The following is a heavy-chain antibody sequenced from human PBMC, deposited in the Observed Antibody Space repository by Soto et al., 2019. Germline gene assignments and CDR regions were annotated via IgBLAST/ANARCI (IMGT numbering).Heavy chain of an antibody. D-gene: IGHD4-4*01. J-gene: IGHJ4*02. Sequence: SVKVSCKASGGTFSSYTISWVRQAPGQGLEWMGRIIPILGIANYAQKFQGRVTITADKSTSTAYMELSSLRSEDTAVYYCARDLYSNYVAYLDYWGQGTLVIVSS. V-gene: IGHV1-69*04. CDR2: IIPILGIA. CDR3: ARDLYSNYVAYLDY. CDR1: GGTFSSYT.